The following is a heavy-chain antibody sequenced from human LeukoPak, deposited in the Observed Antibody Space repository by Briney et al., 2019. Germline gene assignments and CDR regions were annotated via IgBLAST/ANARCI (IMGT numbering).Heavy chain of an antibody. Sequence: SETLSLTCTVSGYSISSGYYWGWIRQPPGKGLEWIGSIYYSGSTSQNPSLKSRVTIFVDTSKNQFSLNLSSVTAADTAVYYCARHGGSYYFDYWGQGTLVTVSS. CDR2: IYYSGST. J-gene: IGHJ4*02. CDR3: ARHGGSYYFDY. CDR1: GYSISSGYY. D-gene: IGHD1-26*01. V-gene: IGHV4-38-2*02.